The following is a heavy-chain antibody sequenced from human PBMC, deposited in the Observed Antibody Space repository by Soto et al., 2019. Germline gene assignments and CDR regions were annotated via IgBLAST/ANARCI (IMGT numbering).Heavy chain of an antibody. CDR1: GGTFSSYA. V-gene: IGHV1-69*12. CDR3: ASHSGSSPEGRYYYGMDV. D-gene: IGHD1-26*01. Sequence: QVQLVQSGAEVKKPGSSVKVSCKASGGTFSSYAISWVRQAPGQGLEWMGGIIPIFGTADYAQKFQGRVTITADESTSTAYMARSSLRSEDTAVYYCASHSGSSPEGRYYYGMDVWGQGTTVTVSS. CDR2: IIPIFGTA. J-gene: IGHJ6*02.